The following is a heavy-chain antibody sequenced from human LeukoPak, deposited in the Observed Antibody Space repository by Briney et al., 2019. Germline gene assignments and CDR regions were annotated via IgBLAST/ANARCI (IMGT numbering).Heavy chain of an antibody. CDR2: ISSSSSYI. Sequence: GGSLRLSCAASGFTFSSYSMNWARQAPGKGLEWVSSISSSSSYIYYADSVKGRFTISRDNAKNSLYLQMNSLRAEDTAVYYCARDRNTVFDYWGQGTLVTVSS. J-gene: IGHJ4*02. CDR3: ARDRNTVFDY. CDR1: GFTFSSYS. D-gene: IGHD1-14*01. V-gene: IGHV3-21*01.